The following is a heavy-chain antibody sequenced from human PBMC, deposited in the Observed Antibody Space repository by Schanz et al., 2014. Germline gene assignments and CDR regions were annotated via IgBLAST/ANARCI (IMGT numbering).Heavy chain of an antibody. CDR1: GFTFSSYC. CDR3: ARANYRRKINFDY. CDR2: IKQHGNEK. J-gene: IGHJ4*02. Sequence: VQLVESGGGLVKPGGSLRLSCAASGFTFSSYCMSWVRQAPGKGLEWVANIKQHGNEKYYVDSVKGRFTISRDNSKNTLYLHMNALRSEDTAVYYCARANYRRKINFDYWGRGTLVTVSS. V-gene: IGHV3-7*02. D-gene: IGHD3-10*01.